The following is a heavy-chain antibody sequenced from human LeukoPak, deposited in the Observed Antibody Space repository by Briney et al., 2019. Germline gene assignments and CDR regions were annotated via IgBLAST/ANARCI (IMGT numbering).Heavy chain of an antibody. V-gene: IGHV1-8*01. J-gene: IGHJ4*02. CDR3: ARQAVAGTGFDY. D-gene: IGHD6-19*01. Sequence: ASVKVSCKASGYTFTSYDMNWVRQATGQGLEWMGWMNPNSGNTGYAQKFQGRVTMTRNTSISTAYMELSSLRSEDTAVYYCARQAVAGTGFDYWGQGTLVTVSS. CDR2: MNPNSGNT. CDR1: GYTFTSYD.